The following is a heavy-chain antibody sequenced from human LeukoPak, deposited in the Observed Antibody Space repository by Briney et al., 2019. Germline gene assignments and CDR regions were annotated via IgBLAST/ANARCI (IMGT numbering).Heavy chain of an antibody. CDR2: ISSSSVTI. V-gene: IGHV3-48*04. Sequence: PGGSLRLSCAASGFTFSTYSMNWVRQAPGKGLEWLSFISSSSVTIYYADSVKGRFTISRDNAKNSLYLQMNSLRAEDTAVYYCATYRFPGAFDIWGQGTMVTVSS. CDR1: GFTFSTYS. CDR3: ATYRFPGAFDI. J-gene: IGHJ3*02. D-gene: IGHD3-3*01.